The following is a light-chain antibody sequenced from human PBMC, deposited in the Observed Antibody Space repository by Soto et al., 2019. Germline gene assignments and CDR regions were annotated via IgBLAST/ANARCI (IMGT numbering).Light chain of an antibody. V-gene: IGKV3-11*01. Sequence: EIVLTQSPATLSLSPGERATLSCRASQSVSSYLAWHQQRPGQVPRLLIYDASGRATGIPARFSGSGSGTDFTLTISSLEPEDFAVYYCQQRSNWPLTFGGGTKVEIK. J-gene: IGKJ4*01. CDR1: QSVSSY. CDR3: QQRSNWPLT. CDR2: DAS.